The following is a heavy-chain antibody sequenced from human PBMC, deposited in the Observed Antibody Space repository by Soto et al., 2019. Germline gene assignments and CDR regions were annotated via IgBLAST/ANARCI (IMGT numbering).Heavy chain of an antibody. CDR2: IGTAGDT. V-gene: IGHV3-13*01. Sequence: GGSLRLSCAASGFTFSSYDMHWVRQATGKGLEWVSAIGTAGDTYYPGSVKGRFTISRENAKNSLYLQMNSLRAGDTAVYYCARAAYYDSSGYYAFDIWGLGTMVTVSS. CDR3: ARAAYYDSSGYYAFDI. D-gene: IGHD3-22*01. CDR1: GFTFSSYD. J-gene: IGHJ3*02.